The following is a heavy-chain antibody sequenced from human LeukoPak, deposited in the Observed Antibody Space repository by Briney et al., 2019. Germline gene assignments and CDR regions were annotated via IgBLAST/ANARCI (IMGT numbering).Heavy chain of an antibody. D-gene: IGHD1-26*01. J-gene: IGHJ4*02. Sequence: GRSLRLSCAASGFTFSSYAMHWVRQAPGKGLEWVAVISYDGSNKYYADSVKGRFTISRDNSKNTLYLQMNSLRAEDTAVYYCARPPPWELLQFDYWGQGTLVTVSS. CDR1: GFTFSSYA. CDR3: ARPPPWELLQFDY. V-gene: IGHV3-30*04. CDR2: ISYDGSNK.